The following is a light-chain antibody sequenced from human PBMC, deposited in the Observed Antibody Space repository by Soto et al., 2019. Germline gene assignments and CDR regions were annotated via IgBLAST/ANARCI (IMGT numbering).Light chain of an antibody. CDR3: QQYNNWPPWT. J-gene: IGKJ1*01. Sequence: EIVMTQSPATLSVSPGERATLSCRASQSVSSSLAWYQQKPGQAPRLLIHGASSRATGIPDRFSGSGSGTDFTLTISSLQSEDFAIYYCQQYNNWPPWTFGQGTKVDIK. CDR2: GAS. V-gene: IGKV3D-15*01. CDR1: QSVSSS.